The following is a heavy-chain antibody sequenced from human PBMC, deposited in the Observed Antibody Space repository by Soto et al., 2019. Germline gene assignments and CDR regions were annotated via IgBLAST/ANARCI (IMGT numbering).Heavy chain of an antibody. CDR2: FDPEDGET. J-gene: IGHJ4*02. D-gene: IGHD1-1*01. CDR1: GYTLTELS. Sequence: ASVKVSCKVSGYTLTELSMHWVRQAPGKGLEWMGGFDPEDGETIYAQKFQGRVTMTEDTSTDTAYMELSSLRSEDTAVYYCAKSVYNWNDGFFDYWGQGALVTVSS. V-gene: IGHV1-24*01. CDR3: AKSVYNWNDGFFDY.